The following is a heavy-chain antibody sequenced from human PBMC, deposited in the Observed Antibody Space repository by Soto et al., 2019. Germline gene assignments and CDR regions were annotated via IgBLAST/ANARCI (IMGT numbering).Heavy chain of an antibody. CDR3: ARGIVGDYNEGFDI. J-gene: IGHJ3*02. Sequence: SETLSLTCAVSGGSISSGGYSWSWIRQPPGKGLEWIGYIYHGSTYYNPSLKSRVTISVDRSKNHFSLKLSSVTAADTAVYYCARGIVGDYNEGFDIWGQGTMVTVSS. CDR1: GGSISSGGYS. CDR2: IYHGST. D-gene: IGHD1-26*01. V-gene: IGHV4-30-2*01.